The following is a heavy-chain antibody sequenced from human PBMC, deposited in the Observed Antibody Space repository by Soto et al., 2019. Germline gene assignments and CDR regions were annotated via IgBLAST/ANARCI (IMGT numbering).Heavy chain of an antibody. Sequence: QVQLQESGPGLVKPSQTLSLTCTVSGGSISSGGYYRSWIRQHPGNGLEWIGYIYYSGSAYYNPSLESRVTISVDTSKNQFSLQLRSVTAADTAVYYCVRGGSRNGDYSWFDPWGQGPLVTVSS. J-gene: IGHJ5*02. CDR2: IYYSGSA. D-gene: IGHD4-17*01. CDR1: GGSISSGGYY. V-gene: IGHV4-31*03. CDR3: VRGGSRNGDYSWFDP.